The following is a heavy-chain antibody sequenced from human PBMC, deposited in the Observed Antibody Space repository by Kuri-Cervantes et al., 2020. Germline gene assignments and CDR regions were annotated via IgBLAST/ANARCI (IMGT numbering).Heavy chain of an antibody. V-gene: IGHV3-48*01. D-gene: IGHD5-12*01. CDR3: AKEDIVATIWYFDY. CDR1: GFTFSSYS. Sequence: GESLKISCAASGFTFSSYSMNWVRQAPGKGLEWVSYISSSSSTIYYADSVKGRFTISRDNAKNSLYLQMNSLRAEDTAVYYCAKEDIVATIWYFDYWGQGTLVTVSS. CDR2: ISSSSSTI. J-gene: IGHJ4*02.